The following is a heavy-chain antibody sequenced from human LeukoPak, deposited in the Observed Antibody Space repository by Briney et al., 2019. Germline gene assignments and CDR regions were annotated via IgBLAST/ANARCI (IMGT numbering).Heavy chain of an antibody. CDR1: GFTFSNYA. D-gene: IGHD2-2*01. V-gene: IGHV3-23*01. CDR3: AKDGGGYCNNSSC. J-gene: IGHJ4*02. CDR2: ISDSGDKT. Sequence: GGPLRLSCAASGFTFSNYAMSWVRQAPGKGLECVSAISDSGDKTDYADSVRGRFTIYRDNSKDTLYLQMNSLGAADTAVYYCAKDGGGYCNNSSCWGQGTLVTVSS.